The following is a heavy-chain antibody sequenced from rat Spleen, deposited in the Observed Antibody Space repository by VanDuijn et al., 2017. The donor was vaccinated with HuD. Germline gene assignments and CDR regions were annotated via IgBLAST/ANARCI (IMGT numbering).Heavy chain of an antibody. CDR2: KWGDGST. D-gene: IGHD1-1*01. CDR1: GFSLTSYG. J-gene: IGHJ2*01. CDR3: TRETDSGDLFDY. V-gene: IGHV2-15*01. Sequence: QVQLKESGPGLVQPSQTLSLTCTVSGFSLTSYGVSWVRQPPGKGLEWMGGKWGDGSTNNNSALKSRLSISRDTSKSQVFLKMNSLQTEDTAIYFCTRETDSGDLFDYWGQGVMVTVSS.